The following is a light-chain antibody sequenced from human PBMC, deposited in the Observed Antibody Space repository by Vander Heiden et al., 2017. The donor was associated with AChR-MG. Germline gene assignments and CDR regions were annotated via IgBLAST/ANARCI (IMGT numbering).Light chain of an antibody. J-gene: IGLJ2*01. CDR1: SSNIVAGYG. Sequence: QSVLTQPPSVSGAPGQRVTNSVTGGSSNIVAGYGVHWYQQLPGTAPKLLIDGNDKRPSGVPGRFSGSKSGTSASLAITALQAEDEADYYCQSYDSSLSGRDVVFGGGTKLTVL. V-gene: IGLV1-40*01. CDR3: QSYDSSLSGRDVV. CDR2: GND.